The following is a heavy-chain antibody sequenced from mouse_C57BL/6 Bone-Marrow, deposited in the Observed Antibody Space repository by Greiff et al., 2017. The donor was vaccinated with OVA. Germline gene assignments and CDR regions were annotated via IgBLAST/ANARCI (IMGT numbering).Heavy chain of an antibody. V-gene: IGHV3-8*01. CDR1: GYSITSDY. D-gene: IGHD1-1*01. J-gene: IGHJ1*03. Sequence: EVQLQESGPGLAKPSQTLSLPCSVTGYSITSDYWTWIRKFPGNKLEYMGYLSYSGSTYYTPSLKSRISITRETAKNQYYMHFNYVTTEDSATYYCSSGFITLVYFDVWGKGTTVTVSS. CDR3: SSGFITLVYFDV. CDR2: LSYSGST.